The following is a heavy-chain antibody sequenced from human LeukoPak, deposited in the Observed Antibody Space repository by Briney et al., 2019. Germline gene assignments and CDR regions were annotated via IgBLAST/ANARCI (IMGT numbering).Heavy chain of an antibody. V-gene: IGHV1-69*13. D-gene: IGHD3-10*01. CDR2: IIPIFGTA. J-gene: IGHJ5*02. CDR3: AGDYLESYGSGNNWFDP. Sequence: SVKVSCKASGGTFSSYAISWVRQAPGQGLEWMGGIIPIFGTANYAQKFQGRVTITADESTSTAYMELSSLRSEDTAVYYCAGDYLESYGSGNNWFDPWGQGTLVTVSS. CDR1: GGTFSSYA.